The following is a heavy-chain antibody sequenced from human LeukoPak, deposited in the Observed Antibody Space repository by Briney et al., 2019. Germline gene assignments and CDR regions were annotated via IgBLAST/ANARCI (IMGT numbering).Heavy chain of an antibody. J-gene: IGHJ4*02. CDR2: INKDGSEK. V-gene: IGHV3-7*01. CDR3: ATDLHWVSH. CDR1: GMNNYW. D-gene: IGHD3-16*01. Sequence: PGESLRLSCIGSGMNNYWMTWVRQAPGKGLQSLANINKDGSEKYYLDSVKGRITISRDNMKNSGFLEINSLRAEDTGIYYCATDLHWVSHWGQGTLVTVSS.